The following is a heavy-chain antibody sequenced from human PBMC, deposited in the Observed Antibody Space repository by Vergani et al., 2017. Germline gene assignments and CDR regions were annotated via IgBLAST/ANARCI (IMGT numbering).Heavy chain of an antibody. Sequence: EVQLLESGGGLVQPGGSLRLSCAASGFTFSSYAMSWVRQAPGKGLEWVSAISGSGGSTYYADSVKGRFTISRDNSKNTLYLQMNSLRAEDTAVYYCTTNEYKYCSGGSCYLFDYWGQGTLVTVSS. J-gene: IGHJ4*02. CDR1: GFTFSSYA. CDR3: TTNEYKYCSGGSCYLFDY. CDR2: ISGSGGST. D-gene: IGHD2-15*01. V-gene: IGHV3-23*01.